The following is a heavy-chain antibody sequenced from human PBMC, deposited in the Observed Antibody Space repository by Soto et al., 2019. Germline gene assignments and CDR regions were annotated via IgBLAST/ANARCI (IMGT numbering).Heavy chain of an antibody. CDR3: ARGYYYGSGSRMNDAFDM. J-gene: IGHJ3*02. CDR2: ISAYDGNT. D-gene: IGHD3-10*01. CDR1: GYTFTSYG. Sequence: QVPLVQSGAEVKKPGASVKVSCKASGYTFTSYGISWVRQAPGQGLEWMGWISAYDGNTNYAQKLQGRVTITTDTSTSPAYMELRSLRSDDTAVYYCARGYYYGSGSRMNDAFDMWGQGTMVTVSS. V-gene: IGHV1-18*01.